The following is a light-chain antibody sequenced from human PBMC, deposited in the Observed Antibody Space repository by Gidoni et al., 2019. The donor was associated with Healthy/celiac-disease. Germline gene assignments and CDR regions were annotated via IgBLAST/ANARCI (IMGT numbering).Light chain of an antibody. J-gene: IGLJ3*02. CDR2: STN. V-gene: IGLV8-61*01. CDR3: WLYMGSGIWV. Sequence: QNVVTLEPSLSVSPGRTVTLTCGFGAGSVSTSYYPGCSQQTPGQAPRTLIYSTNTRSSGVPDLFSGAILWSKAALTITGAQADDESDYYCWLYMGSGIWVFGGGTKLTVL. CDR1: AGSVSTSYY.